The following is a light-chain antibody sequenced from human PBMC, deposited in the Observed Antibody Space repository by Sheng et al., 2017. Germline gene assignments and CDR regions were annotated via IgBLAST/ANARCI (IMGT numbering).Light chain of an antibody. J-gene: IGLJ1*01. CDR3: SSFTSSSTL. CDR1: SRDIGAYNY. V-gene: IGLV2-14*03. CDR2: DVT. Sequence: QSALTQPASVSGSPGQSITISCTGTSRDIGAYNYVSWYQQHPGKSPQTFSIHDVTDRPSGVSVRFSGSKSGNTASLTISGLQAEDEADYYCSSFTSSSTLFGTGTTVTVL.